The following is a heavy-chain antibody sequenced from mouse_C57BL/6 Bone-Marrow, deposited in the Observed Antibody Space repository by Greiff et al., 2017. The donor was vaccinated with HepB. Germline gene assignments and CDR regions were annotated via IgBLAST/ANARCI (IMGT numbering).Heavy chain of an antibody. CDR1: GFTFSSYA. CDR2: ISDGGSYT. D-gene: IGHD4-1*01. J-gene: IGHJ4*01. CDR3: ARDHWGRMDY. Sequence: DVMLVESGGGLVKPGGSLKLSCAASGFTFSSYAMSWVRQTPEKRLEWVATISDGGSYTYYPDNVKGRFTISRDNAKNNRYLQMSHLKSEDTAMYYCARDHWGRMDYWGQGTSVTVSS. V-gene: IGHV5-4*01.